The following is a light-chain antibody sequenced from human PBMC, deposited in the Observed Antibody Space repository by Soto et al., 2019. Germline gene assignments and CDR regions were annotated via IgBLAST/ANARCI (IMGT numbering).Light chain of an antibody. CDR1: LSDVGGYSF. J-gene: IGLJ1*01. CDR2: DVS. Sequence: QSALTQPSSVSGSPGQSITISCTGTLSDVGGYSFVSWYQQHPGKVPKLMIYDVSERPSGVPDRFSGSKSGNTASLTISGLQAEDEADYYCCSYAGSYTFVFGTGTKVTVL. V-gene: IGLV2-11*01. CDR3: CSYAGSYTFV.